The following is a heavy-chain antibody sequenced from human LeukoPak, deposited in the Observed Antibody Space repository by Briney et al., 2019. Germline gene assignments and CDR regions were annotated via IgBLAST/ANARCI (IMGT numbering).Heavy chain of an antibody. V-gene: IGHV3-30*18. CDR3: AKSVGATHHFDY. CDR2: ISYDGSNK. D-gene: IGHD1-26*01. CDR1: GFSVSSNY. J-gene: IGHJ4*02. Sequence: GGSLGLSCVASGFSVSSNYMIWVRQAPGKGLEWVAVISYDGSNKYYADSVKGRFTISRDNSKNTLYLQMNSLRAEDTAVYYCAKSVGATHHFDYRGQGTLVTVSS.